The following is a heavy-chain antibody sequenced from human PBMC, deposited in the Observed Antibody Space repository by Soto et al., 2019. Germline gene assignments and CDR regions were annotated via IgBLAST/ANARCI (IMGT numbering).Heavy chain of an antibody. J-gene: IGHJ4*02. CDR1: GFTCSSNW. CDR2: INQEGREK. CDR3: SKSLDY. V-gene: IGHV3-7*01. Sequence: GGSVRLSCAASGFTCSSNWMDWVLQAPGKGLEWVANINQEGREKNYVDSVKGRCTISRDNAKNSLYLQMSSLTAEDSALYYCSKSLDYWGQGALVTVSS.